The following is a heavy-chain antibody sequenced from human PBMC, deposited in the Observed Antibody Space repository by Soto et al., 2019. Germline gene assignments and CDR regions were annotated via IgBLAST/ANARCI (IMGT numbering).Heavy chain of an antibody. D-gene: IGHD3-22*01. Sequence: SGYTFTSYGINWVRQAPGQGLEWLGWISAYDGYTNYAQILQGRVSMTTDTSTKTAYMELRSLRSDDTAMYYCARGGFYDSSGARNYYYYGMNVWGQGTTVTVSS. CDR1: GYTFTSYG. CDR2: ISAYDGYT. J-gene: IGHJ6*02. V-gene: IGHV1-18*01. CDR3: ARGGFYDSSGARNYYYYGMNV.